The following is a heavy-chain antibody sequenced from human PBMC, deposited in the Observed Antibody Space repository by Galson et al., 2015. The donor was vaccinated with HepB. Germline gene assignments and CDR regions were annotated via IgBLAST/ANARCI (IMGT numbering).Heavy chain of an antibody. CDR1: GFTFSSYA. D-gene: IGHD2-15*01. CDR3: ARGYCSGGSCSGGVYYYYYYGMDV. V-gene: IGHV3-30-3*01. Sequence: SLRLSCAASGFTFSSYAMHWVRQAPGKGLEWVAVISYDGSNKYYADSVKGRFTISRDNSKNTLYLQMNSLRAEDTAVYYCARGYCSGGSCSGGVYYYYYYGMDVWGQGTTVTVSS. J-gene: IGHJ6*02. CDR2: ISYDGSNK.